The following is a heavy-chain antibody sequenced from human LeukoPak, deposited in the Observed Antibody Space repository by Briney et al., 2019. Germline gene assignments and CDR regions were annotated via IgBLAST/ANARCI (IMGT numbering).Heavy chain of an antibody. CDR3: ARDPPNYGGNSVLSYFDY. D-gene: IGHD4-23*01. Sequence: PGGSLRLSCAASGFTFSTFAMHWVRQAPGKGLDWVAVISYDGSNKYYADSVKGRFIISRDNSKNTLFLQMNSLRAEDTAVYYCARDPPNYGGNSVLSYFDYWGQGTLVTVSS. CDR1: GFTFSTFA. J-gene: IGHJ4*02. V-gene: IGHV3-30*04. CDR2: ISYDGSNK.